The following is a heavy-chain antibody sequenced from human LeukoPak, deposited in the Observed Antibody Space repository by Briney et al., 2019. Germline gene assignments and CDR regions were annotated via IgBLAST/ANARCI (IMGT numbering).Heavy chain of an antibody. V-gene: IGHV3-30-3*01. Sequence: GGSLRLSCAASGPAFSTYAMHWVRQAPDKGLEWMAVISYDGTNKYYSDSVKGRFTISRDNSKNTLYLQMNSLRAEDTAVYYCARDLWGANSYWGQGSLVTVSS. J-gene: IGHJ4*02. D-gene: IGHD2/OR15-2a*01. CDR2: ISYDGTNK. CDR3: ARDLWGANSY. CDR1: GPAFSTYA.